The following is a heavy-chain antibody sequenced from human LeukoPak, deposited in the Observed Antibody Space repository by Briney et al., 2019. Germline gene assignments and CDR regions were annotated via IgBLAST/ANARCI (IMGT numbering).Heavy chain of an antibody. Sequence: SGPTLVKPTQTLTLTCTFSGFSLSTSGVGVGWIRQPPGKALEWLALIYWDDDKRYSPSLKSRLTITKDTSKNQVVLTMTNMDPVDTATYYCAHSLITFGGVIVIFDYWGQGTLVTASS. CDR2: IYWDDDK. V-gene: IGHV2-5*02. CDR3: AHSLITFGGVIVIFDY. J-gene: IGHJ4*02. CDR1: GFSLSTSGVG. D-gene: IGHD3-16*02.